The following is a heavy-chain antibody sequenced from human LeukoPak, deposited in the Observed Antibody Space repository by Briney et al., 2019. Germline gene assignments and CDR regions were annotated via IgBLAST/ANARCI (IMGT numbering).Heavy chain of an antibody. D-gene: IGHD3-10*01. CDR3: ARVGYGSGSYSLDFDY. V-gene: IGHV1-2*04. Sequence: GASVKVSCKASGYTFTGYYMHWVRQAPGQGLEWMGWINPNSGGTNYAQKFQGWVTMTRDTSISTAYMELRSLRSDDTAVYYCARVGYGSGSYSLDFDYWGQGTLVTVSS. CDR2: INPNSGGT. CDR1: GYTFTGYY. J-gene: IGHJ4*02.